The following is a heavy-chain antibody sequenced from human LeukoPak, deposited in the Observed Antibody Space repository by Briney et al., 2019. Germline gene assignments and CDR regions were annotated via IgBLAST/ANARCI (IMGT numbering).Heavy chain of an antibody. CDR3: ARVFIAAAGTDWFDP. Sequence: GGSLRLSCAASGFTVSSNYMSWVRQAPGKGLEWVSVIYSGGSTYYADSVKGRFTISRDNSKNTLYLQMNSLRAEDTAVYYCARVFIAAAGTDWFDPWGQGTLVTVSS. J-gene: IGHJ5*02. D-gene: IGHD6-13*01. V-gene: IGHV3-53*01. CDR2: IYSGGST. CDR1: GFTVSSNY.